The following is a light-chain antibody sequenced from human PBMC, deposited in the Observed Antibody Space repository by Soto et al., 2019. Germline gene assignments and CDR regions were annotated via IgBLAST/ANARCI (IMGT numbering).Light chain of an antibody. CDR2: DAS. CDR3: QQDNSHTIT. J-gene: IGKJ5*01. CDR1: ESISSC. V-gene: IGKV1-5*01. Sequence: DIQMSQSPSTLSAPVGDRVTITCRASESISSCLAWYQQKPGKAPKLLIYDASSLESGVPSRFSGSGSGTEFTLTISSLQPDDLATYYCQQDNSHTITFGQGTRLEIK.